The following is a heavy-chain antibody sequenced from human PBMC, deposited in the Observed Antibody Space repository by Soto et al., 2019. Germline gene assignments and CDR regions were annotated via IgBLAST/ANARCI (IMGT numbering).Heavy chain of an antibody. CDR3: AREGSRGYSYAHDAFDI. V-gene: IGHV3-21*01. CDR1: GFTFSSYS. CDR2: ISSSSSYI. J-gene: IGHJ3*02. D-gene: IGHD5-18*01. Sequence: GGSLRLSCAASGFTFSSYSMNWVRQAPGKGLEWVSSISSSSSYIYYADSVKGRFTISRDNAKNSLYLQMNSLRAEDTAVYYCAREGSRGYSYAHDAFDIWGQGTMVTVSS.